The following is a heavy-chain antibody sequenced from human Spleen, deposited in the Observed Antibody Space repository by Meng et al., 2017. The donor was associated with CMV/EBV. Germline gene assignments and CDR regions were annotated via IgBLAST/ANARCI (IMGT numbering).Heavy chain of an antibody. V-gene: IGHV1-69*05. Sequence: ASGGTFSSYAVSWVRQAPGQGLEWMGEIIPLFGTANYAQKFQGRVTITTDESTTTAYMELSGLRSDDTAVYYCAREGVVGTTIYFDYWGQGTLVTVSS. CDR1: GGTFSSYA. CDR3: AREGVVGTTIYFDY. D-gene: IGHD1-1*01. CDR2: IIPLFGTA. J-gene: IGHJ4*02.